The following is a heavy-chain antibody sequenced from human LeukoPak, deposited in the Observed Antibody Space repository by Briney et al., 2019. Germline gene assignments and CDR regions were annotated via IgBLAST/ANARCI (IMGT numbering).Heavy chain of an antibody. V-gene: IGHV3-64*01. Sequence: GGSLRLSCVASGFTFSSYAMHWVRQTPGKGLEYVSGINSNGGSTHYANSVKGRFTISRDNSKHTLYLQMGSLRTEDTAVYYCARDLRELLGGGFDPWGQGTLVTVSS. CDR3: ARDLRELLGGGFDP. D-gene: IGHD1-26*01. CDR2: INSNGGST. CDR1: GFTFSSYA. J-gene: IGHJ5*02.